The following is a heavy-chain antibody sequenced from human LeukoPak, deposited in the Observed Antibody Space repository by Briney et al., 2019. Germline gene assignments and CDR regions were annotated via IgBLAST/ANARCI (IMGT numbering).Heavy chain of an antibody. CDR2: ILYDGSNK. CDR1: GFTFSSYA. V-gene: IGHV3-30-3*01. D-gene: IGHD2-15*01. Sequence: GRSLRLSCAASGFTFSSYAMHWVRQAPGKGLEWVAVILYDGSNKYYADSVKGRFTISRDNSKNTLYLQMNSLRAEDTAVYYCARAGYCSGGSCSGPSWFDPWGQGTLSPSPQ. CDR3: ARAGYCSGGSCSGPSWFDP. J-gene: IGHJ5*02.